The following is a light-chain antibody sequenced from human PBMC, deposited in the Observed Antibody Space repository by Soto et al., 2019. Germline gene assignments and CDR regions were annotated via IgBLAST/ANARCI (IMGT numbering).Light chain of an antibody. CDR2: DVS. CDR1: SSDVGGYNY. CDR3: CSYAGSYTWV. V-gene: IGLV2-11*01. J-gene: IGLJ3*02. Sequence: QSALTQPRSVAGSHGQSVTISCTGTSSDVGGYNYVSWYQQHPGKAPKLMIYDVSKRPSGVPDRFSGSKSGNTASLTISGHQAEEEADYYCCSYAGSYTWVFGGGTKLTVL.